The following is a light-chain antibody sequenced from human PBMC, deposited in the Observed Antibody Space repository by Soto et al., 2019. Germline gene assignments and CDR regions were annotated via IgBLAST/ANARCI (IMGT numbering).Light chain of an antibody. J-gene: IGLJ2*01. CDR2: DVT. CDR3: GSYTTRSSLVVL. Sequence: QSALTQPASVSGSPGQSITISCTGTSSDVGDNNSVSWYQQRPGKAPKLIIYDVTNRPSGVSNRFSGSKSGNTASLTISGLQAEDEADYYCGSYTTRSSLVVLFAGGTKLTVL. V-gene: IGLV2-14*01. CDR1: SSDVGDNNS.